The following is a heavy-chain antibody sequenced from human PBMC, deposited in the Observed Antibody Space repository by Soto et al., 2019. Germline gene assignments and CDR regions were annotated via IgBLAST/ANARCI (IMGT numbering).Heavy chain of an antibody. CDR3: ARSRTYYDFWSGYSNYYYYMDV. J-gene: IGHJ6*03. CDR1: GGSFSGYY. CDR2: INHSGST. V-gene: IGHV4-34*01. D-gene: IGHD3-3*01. Sequence: SETLSLTCAVYGGSFSGYYWSWIRQPPGKGLEWIGEINHSGSTNYNPSLKSRVTISVDTSKNQFSLKLSSVTAADTAVYYCARSRTYYDFWSGYSNYYYYMDVWGKGTTVTVSS.